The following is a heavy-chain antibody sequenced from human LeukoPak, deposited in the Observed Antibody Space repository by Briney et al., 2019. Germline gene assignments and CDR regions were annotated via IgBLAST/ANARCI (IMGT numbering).Heavy chain of an antibody. D-gene: IGHD5-12*01. J-gene: IGHJ4*02. Sequence: DSVKGRFTISRDSSKNTLYLQMNSLRTEDTALYYCAKDRSPEYDYWTGHLHGGFDYWGQGTLVTVSS. CDR3: AKDRSPEYDYWTGHLHGGFDY. V-gene: IGHV3-30*02.